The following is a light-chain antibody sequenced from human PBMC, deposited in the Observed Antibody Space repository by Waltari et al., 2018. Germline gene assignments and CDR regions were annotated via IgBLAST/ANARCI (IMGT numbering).Light chain of an antibody. CDR2: GNS. CDR3: QSFDSSLSASGV. V-gene: IGLV1-40*01. J-gene: IGLJ3*02. CDR1: SSNIGAGYD. Sequence: QSVLTQPPSVSGAPGQRVTISCTGSSSNIGAGYDVHWYQQLPGTAPKLLIYGNSNRPSGVPDRFSGSKSGTSASLTITGLQAEDEADYDCQSFDSSLSASGVFGGGTKLTVL.